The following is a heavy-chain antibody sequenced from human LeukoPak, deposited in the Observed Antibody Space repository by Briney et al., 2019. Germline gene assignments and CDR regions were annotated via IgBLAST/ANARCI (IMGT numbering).Heavy chain of an antibody. Sequence: GGSLRLSCAASGFTFSSYAMSWVRQAPGKGLEWVSAISGSGGSTYYADSVKGRFTISRDNAKNSLYLQMNSLRAEDTAVYYCARADHYDILTGYFSPFDYWGQGTLVTVSS. CDR3: ARADHYDILTGYFSPFDY. CDR2: ISGSGGST. J-gene: IGHJ4*02. CDR1: GFTFSSYA. V-gene: IGHV3-23*01. D-gene: IGHD3-9*01.